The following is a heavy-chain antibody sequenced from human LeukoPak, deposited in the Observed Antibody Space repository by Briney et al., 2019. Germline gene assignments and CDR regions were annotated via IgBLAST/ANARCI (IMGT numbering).Heavy chain of an antibody. J-gene: IGHJ4*02. Sequence: ASVKVSCKASGGTFSSYAISWVRQAPGQGLEWMGGIIPIFGTANYAQKFQGRVTITTDESTSTAYMELSSLRSEDTAVYYCARAYYDSSGYYVNDYWGQGTLVTVSS. V-gene: IGHV1-69*05. CDR2: IIPIFGTA. D-gene: IGHD3-22*01. CDR3: ARAYYDSSGYYVNDY. CDR1: GGTFSSYA.